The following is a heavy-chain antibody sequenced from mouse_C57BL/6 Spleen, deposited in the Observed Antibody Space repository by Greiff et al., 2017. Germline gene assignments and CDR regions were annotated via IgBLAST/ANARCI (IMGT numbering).Heavy chain of an antibody. CDR1: GFTFSDAW. Sequence: EVKLLESGGGLVQPGGSMKLSCAASGFTFSDAWMDWVRQSPEKGLEWVAEIRNKANNHATYYAESVKGRFTISRDDSKSSVYLQMNSLRAEDTGIYYCTRLIYYDYDDGYFDYWGQGTTLTVSS. D-gene: IGHD2-4*01. V-gene: IGHV6-6*01. CDR3: TRLIYYDYDDGYFDY. CDR2: IRNKANNHAT. J-gene: IGHJ2*01.